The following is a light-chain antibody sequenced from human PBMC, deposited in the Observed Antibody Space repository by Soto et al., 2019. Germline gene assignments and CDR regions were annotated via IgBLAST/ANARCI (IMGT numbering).Light chain of an antibody. J-gene: IGLJ3*02. V-gene: IGLV2-11*01. CDR3: CSYAGSYTRV. CDR1: SSDVGGYNY. CDR2: DVS. Sequence: QSALTQPRSVSGSPGQSVTISCTGTSSDVGGYNYVSWYQQYPGKAPKLMIYDVSKRSSGVPDHFSGSKSGNTASLTISWLQAEAEADYYCCSYAGSYTRVFGGGTKRTFL.